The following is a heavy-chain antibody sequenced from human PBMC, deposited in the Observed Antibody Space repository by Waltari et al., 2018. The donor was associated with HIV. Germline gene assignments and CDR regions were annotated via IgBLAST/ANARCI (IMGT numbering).Heavy chain of an antibody. CDR1: GFSLSTSGVG. D-gene: IGHD6-6*01. J-gene: IGHJ4*02. CDR2: IYWNDDK. V-gene: IGHV2-5*01. Sequence: QITLKESGPTLVKPTQTLTLTCTFSGFSLSTSGVGVGWIRQPPGKALEWLALIYWNDDKRYSPSLKSRLTITKDTSKNQVVLTMTNMDPVDTATYYCAHSRGLSIAARDYFDYWGQGTLVTVSS. CDR3: AHSRGLSIAARDYFDY.